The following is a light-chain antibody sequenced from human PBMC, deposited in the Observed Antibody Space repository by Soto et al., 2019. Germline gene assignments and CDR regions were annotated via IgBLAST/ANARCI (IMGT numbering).Light chain of an antibody. Sequence: QSVLTRPPSVSATPGQGVTLSCSGGDSNIGSTAVNWYQQVPGTAPKLLIYSSNQRPSGVPDRISGSKSGTSASLAISGLQSEDEADYYCAAWDDDLHVWLFGGGTQLTVL. CDR2: SSN. CDR3: AAWDDDLHVWL. V-gene: IGLV1-44*01. J-gene: IGLJ2*01. CDR1: DSNIGSTA.